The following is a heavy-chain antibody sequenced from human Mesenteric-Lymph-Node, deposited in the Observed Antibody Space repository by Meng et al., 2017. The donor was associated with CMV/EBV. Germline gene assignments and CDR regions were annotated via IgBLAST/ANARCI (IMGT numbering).Heavy chain of an antibody. CDR1: GGSISSDDYY. Sequence: SLTCTVSGGSISSDDYYWSWIRQPPGKGLEWIGYINYSGHTFYNSFLKSRVTLSVDTSKNQFSLKLNSVTAADTAVYYCARGDFFDNWGQGTLVTVSS. CDR3: ARGDFFDN. V-gene: IGHV4-30-4*01. J-gene: IGHJ4*02. CDR2: INYSGHT.